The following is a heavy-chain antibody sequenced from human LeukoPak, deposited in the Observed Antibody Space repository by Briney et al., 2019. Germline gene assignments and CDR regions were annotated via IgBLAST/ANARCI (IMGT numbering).Heavy chain of an antibody. CDR1: GFTFDDYG. V-gene: IGHV3-20*04. CDR2: INWNGGST. Sequence: GGSLGLSCAASGFTFDDYGMSWVRQAPGKGLEWVSGINWNGGSTGYADSVKGRFTISRDNAKNSLYLQMNSLRAEDTALYYCARETVAVAGPEYFQHWGQGTLVTVSS. CDR3: ARETVAVAGPEYFQH. J-gene: IGHJ1*01. D-gene: IGHD6-19*01.